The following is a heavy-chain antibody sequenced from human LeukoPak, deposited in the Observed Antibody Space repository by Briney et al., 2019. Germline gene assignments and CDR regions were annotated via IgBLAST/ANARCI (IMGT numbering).Heavy chain of an antibody. V-gene: IGHV3-30*18. D-gene: IGHD1-26*01. CDR3: AKAKIVGPIGDDVFDI. J-gene: IGHJ3*02. CDR2: ISYDGSNK. CDR1: VFTFSNYG. Sequence: PGGSLRLSCGASVFTFSNYGMHWVRQAPGKGLEWVAVISYDGSNKYYADSVKGRLTISRDKSKNTVYLQMNSLRAEDTAVYYCAKAKIVGPIGDDVFDIWGQGTMVTVSS.